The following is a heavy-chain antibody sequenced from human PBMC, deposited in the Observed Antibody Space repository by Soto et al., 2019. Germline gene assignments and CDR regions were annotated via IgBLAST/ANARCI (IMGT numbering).Heavy chain of an antibody. CDR1: GDSSSSYA. CDR3: ARADYDFWSGLGNS. D-gene: IGHD3-3*01. V-gene: IGHV1-69*01. CDR2: IMPLFGTA. Sequence: QVQLVQSGAEVRKPGSSVKVSCKASGDSSSSYAISWVRQAPGQGLEWMGGIMPLFGTANYAQKVQGRVTITADQFTSTVFMEVISLRSEDTAVYYCARADYDFWSGLGNSWGQATLVTVSS. J-gene: IGHJ5*02.